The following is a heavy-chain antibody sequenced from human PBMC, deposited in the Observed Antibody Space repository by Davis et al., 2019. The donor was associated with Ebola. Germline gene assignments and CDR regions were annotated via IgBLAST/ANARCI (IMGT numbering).Heavy chain of an antibody. CDR1: GGSISSGDYY. D-gene: IGHD3-16*01. CDR3: ARWGSHAVGMDV. Sequence: SETLSLTCTVSGGSISSGDYYWSWIRQPPGKGLEWIGEINHSGSTNYNPSLKSRVTISVDTSKNQFSLKLSSVTAADTAVYYCARWGSHAVGMDVWGQGTTVTVSS. J-gene: IGHJ6*02. V-gene: IGHV4-39*07. CDR2: INHSGST.